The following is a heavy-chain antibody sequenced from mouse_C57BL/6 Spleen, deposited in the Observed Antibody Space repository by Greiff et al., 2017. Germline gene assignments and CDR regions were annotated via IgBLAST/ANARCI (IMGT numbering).Heavy chain of an antibody. CDR2: INPSDGGI. CDR1: GYTFTSYW. J-gene: IGHJ3*01. Sequence: QVQLQQPGTELVKPGASVKLSCKASGYTFTSYWMHWVKQRPGQGLEWIGNINPSDGGINYTEKFKSKSTLTVDKSSSTAYMPLISLTSEDSAVYYCAGAYGRSYDGFAYWGQGTLVTVSA. D-gene: IGHD1-1*01. CDR3: AGAYGRSYDGFAY. V-gene: IGHV1-53*01.